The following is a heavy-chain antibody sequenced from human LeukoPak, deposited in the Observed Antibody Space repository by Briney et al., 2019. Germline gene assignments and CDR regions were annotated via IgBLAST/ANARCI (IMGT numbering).Heavy chain of an antibody. CDR2: ISSSSSYI. Sequence: GGSLRLSCAASGFTFSSYSMNWVRQAPGKGLEWVSSISSSSSYIYYADSVKGRFTISRDNAKNSLYLQMNSLRAEDTAVYYCARFGSGGVAATYYWGQGTLVTVSS. D-gene: IGHD2-15*01. CDR1: GFTFSSYS. V-gene: IGHV3-21*01. J-gene: IGHJ4*02. CDR3: ARFGSGGVAATYY.